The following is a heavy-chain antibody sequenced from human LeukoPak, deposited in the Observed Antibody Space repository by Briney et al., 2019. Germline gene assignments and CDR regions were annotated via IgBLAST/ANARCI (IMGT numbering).Heavy chain of an antibody. D-gene: IGHD3-16*01. CDR2: ITSSSNYI. V-gene: IGHV3-21*01. J-gene: IGHJ4*02. Sequence: GGSLRLSCAASGFTFSIYSMNWVRQAPGKGLEWLSSITSSSNYIYYADSVKGRFTISRDNPNNTLYLQMHSLRAEDTAVYYCAREISRFGIWGQGTLVTVSS. CDR3: AREISRFGI. CDR1: GFTFSIYS.